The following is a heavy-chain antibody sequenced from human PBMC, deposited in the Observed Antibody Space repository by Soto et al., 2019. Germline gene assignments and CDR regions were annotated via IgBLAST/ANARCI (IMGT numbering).Heavy chain of an antibody. V-gene: IGHV1-69*05. CDR2: IIPIFGTA. D-gene: IGHD6-13*01. Sequence: SVKVSCKASGGTFSSYAISWVRQAPGQGLEWMGGIIPIFGTANYAQKFQGRVTITTDASTSTAYMELSSLRSEDTAVYYCARDSGKGVEAFDIWGQGTMVTVSS. CDR1: GGTFSSYA. J-gene: IGHJ3*02. CDR3: ARDSGKGVEAFDI.